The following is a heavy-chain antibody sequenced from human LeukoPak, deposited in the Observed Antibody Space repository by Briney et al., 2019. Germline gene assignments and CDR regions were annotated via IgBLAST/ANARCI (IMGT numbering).Heavy chain of an antibody. D-gene: IGHD6-19*01. CDR2: IYSGGST. J-gene: IGHJ4*02. V-gene: IGHV3-66*01. CDR3: ASSGHSSGWYVLDY. CDR1: GFTVSSNY. Sequence: PGGSLRLSCAASGFTVSSNYMTWVRQAPGKGLVWVSVIYSGGSTDYADPVKGRFTISRDNSKNTLYLQMNSLRAEDTAVYYCASSGHSSGWYVLDYWGQGTLVTVSS.